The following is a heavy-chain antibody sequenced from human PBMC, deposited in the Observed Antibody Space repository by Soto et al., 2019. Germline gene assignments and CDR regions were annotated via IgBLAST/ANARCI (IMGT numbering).Heavy chain of an antibody. J-gene: IGHJ5*02. CDR2: ISYDGSNK. CDR1: GFTFSSYG. Sequence: QVQLVESGGGVVQPGRSLRLSCAASGFTFSSYGMHWVRQAPGKGLEWVAVISYDGSNKYYADSVKGRFTISRDNSKNTLYLQMNSLRAEDTAVYYCAKLVWWLQFGLDPWDQGTLVTVSS. CDR3: AKLVWWLQFGLDP. V-gene: IGHV3-30*18. D-gene: IGHD5-12*01.